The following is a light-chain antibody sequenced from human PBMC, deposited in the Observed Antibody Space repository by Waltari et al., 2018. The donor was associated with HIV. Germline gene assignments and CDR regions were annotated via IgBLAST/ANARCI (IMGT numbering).Light chain of an antibody. CDR3: QSFDIRLRGWV. CDR2: ANY. Sequence: QSVLTQPPSMSGAPGQKVTIPCTGSSSNIGAGSDVHWYQQVPGRAPRLLIHANYNRPPGVPERFSASKSGTSASLTISGLQAEDDADYFCQSFDIRLRGWVFGGGARVTVL. CDR1: SSNIGAGSD. J-gene: IGLJ3*02. V-gene: IGLV1-40*01.